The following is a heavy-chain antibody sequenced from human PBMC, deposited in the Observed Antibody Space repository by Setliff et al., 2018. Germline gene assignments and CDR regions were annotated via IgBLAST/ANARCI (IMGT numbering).Heavy chain of an antibody. D-gene: IGHD2-21*02. CDR1: GGAFSTYS. V-gene: IGHV1-69*13. Sequence: SVQVSCKASGGAFSTYSLSWVRQAPGQGFEWVGRIIPILGITNYVRRFQGRVTITADDSTSTIYMDVSSLRAKDTATYHCAGTDAYCAGDCSISWGQGTLVTVSS. CDR2: IIPILGIT. CDR3: AGTDAYCAGDCSIS. J-gene: IGHJ5*02.